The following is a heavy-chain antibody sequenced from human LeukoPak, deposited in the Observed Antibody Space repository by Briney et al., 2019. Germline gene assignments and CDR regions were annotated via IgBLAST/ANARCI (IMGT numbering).Heavy chain of an antibody. V-gene: IGHV4-30-2*01. Sequence: SETLSLTCTVSGGSITGGGYSWSWIRQAPGKGLEWIGYFYHGGSTSYNPSLRSRVTISVDRSKNQFSLKLTSVTAADTAVYYCARLDEMATLDYWGQGTLVTVSS. CDR2: FYHGGST. D-gene: IGHD5-24*01. CDR3: ARLDEMATLDY. CDR1: GGSITGGGYS. J-gene: IGHJ4*02.